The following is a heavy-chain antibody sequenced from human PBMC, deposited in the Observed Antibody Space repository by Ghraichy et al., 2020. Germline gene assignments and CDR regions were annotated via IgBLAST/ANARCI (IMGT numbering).Heavy chain of an antibody. J-gene: IGHJ4*02. CDR2: INASGGRT. D-gene: IGHD2-8*02. V-gene: IGHV3-23*01. CDR1: GFTFSSYD. Sequence: GESLNISCAASGFTFSSYDMSWVRQAPGKGLEWVSVINASGGRTKYADSVKGRFTISRDNSKNTLYMQMNSLRAEDTAVYYCAPDCGGGCSFSYYFEYWGQGTLVTVSS. CDR3: APDCGGGCSFSYYFEY.